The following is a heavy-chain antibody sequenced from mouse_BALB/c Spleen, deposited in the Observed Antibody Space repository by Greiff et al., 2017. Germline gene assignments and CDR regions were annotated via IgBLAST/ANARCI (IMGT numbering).Heavy chain of an antibody. J-gene: IGHJ3*01. D-gene: IGHD2-1*01. CDR1: GYSFTGYY. CDR2: INPYNGAT. V-gene: IGHV1-31*01. CDR3: AREGYGNLFAY. Sequence: EVQLQQSGPELVKPGASVKISCKASGYSFTGYYMHWVKQSHVKSLEWIGRINPYNGATSYNQNFKDKASLTVDKSSSTAYMELHSLTSEDSAVYYCAREGYGNLFAYWGQGTLVTVSA.